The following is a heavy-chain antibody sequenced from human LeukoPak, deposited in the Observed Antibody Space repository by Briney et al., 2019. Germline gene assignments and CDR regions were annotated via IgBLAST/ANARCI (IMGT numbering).Heavy chain of an antibody. Sequence: GGSLRLSCAASGFTFSSYSMNWVRQAPGKGLEGVSSISSSSSYIYYADSVKGRFTISRDNAKNSLYLQMNSLRAEDTAVYYCARERTVGYCGGDCYEEFDYWGQGTLVTVSS. J-gene: IGHJ4*02. CDR1: GFTFSSYS. V-gene: IGHV3-21*01. CDR3: ARERTVGYCGGDCYEEFDY. D-gene: IGHD2-21*02. CDR2: ISSSSSYI.